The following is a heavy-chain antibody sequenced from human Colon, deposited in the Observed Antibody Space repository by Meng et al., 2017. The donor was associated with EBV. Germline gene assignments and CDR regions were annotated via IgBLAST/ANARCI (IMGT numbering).Heavy chain of an antibody. CDR2: IIHGGSP. Sequence: QVQPPQGGAGLLKPPATLSLTCAVNGGSLSGAYWNWIRQPPGKGLEWIGEIIHGGSPSYNPSLKSRVTISIDTSKNQLSLMLSSVTAADTAVYYCARRPTGIDYWGQGTLVTVSS. CDR3: ARRPTGIDY. D-gene: IGHD2-8*02. J-gene: IGHJ4*02. CDR1: GGSLSGAY. V-gene: IGHV4-34*12.